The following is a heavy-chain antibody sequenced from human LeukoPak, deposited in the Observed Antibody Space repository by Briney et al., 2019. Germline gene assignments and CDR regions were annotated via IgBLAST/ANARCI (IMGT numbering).Heavy chain of an antibody. CDR1: GFTFSSYG. V-gene: IGHV3-30*18. CDR2: ISYDGSNK. CDR3: AKDRGAYYFDY. Sequence: GGSLRLSCAASGFTFSSYGMHWVRQAPGKGLEWVAVISYDGSNKYYADSVKGRFTISRDNSKNTLYLQMDSLRAEDTAVYYCAKDRGAYYFDYWGQGTLVTVSS. J-gene: IGHJ4*02. D-gene: IGHD3-10*01.